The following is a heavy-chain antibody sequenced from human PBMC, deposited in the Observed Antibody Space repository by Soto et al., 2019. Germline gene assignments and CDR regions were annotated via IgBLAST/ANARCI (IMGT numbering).Heavy chain of an antibody. CDR1: GFTFSSYW. V-gene: IGHV3-74*01. J-gene: IGHJ6*02. D-gene: IGHD3-3*01. CDR2: INSDGSST. Sequence: DVQLVESGGGLVQPGGSLRLSCAASGFTFSSYWMHWVRQAPGKGLVWVSRINSDGSSTSYADSVKGRFTISRDNAKNTLYLQMNSLRAEDTAVYYCARGDGYYDFWSGYSIGYGMDVWGQGTTVTVSS. CDR3: ARGDGYYDFWSGYSIGYGMDV.